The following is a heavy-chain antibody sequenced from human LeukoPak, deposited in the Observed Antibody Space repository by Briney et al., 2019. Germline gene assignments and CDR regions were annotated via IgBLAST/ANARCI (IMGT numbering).Heavy chain of an antibody. D-gene: IGHD6-13*01. J-gene: IGHJ3*02. V-gene: IGHV3-13*01. CDR3: ARFSSWYDAFDI. Sequence: GGSLRLSCAASGFTFSSYDMHWVRQATGKGLEWVSAIGTGGDTYYLGSVKGRFTISRENAKNSLYLQMNSLRAGDTAVYYCARFSSWYDAFDIWGQGTMVTVSS. CDR1: GFTFSSYD. CDR2: IGTGGDT.